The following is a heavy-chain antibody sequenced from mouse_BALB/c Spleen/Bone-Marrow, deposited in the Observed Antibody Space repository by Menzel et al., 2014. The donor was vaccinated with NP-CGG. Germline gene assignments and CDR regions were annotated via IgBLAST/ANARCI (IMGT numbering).Heavy chain of an antibody. J-gene: IGHJ2*01. CDR2: IHPGSGGT. CDR1: CYIFTDYE. CDR3: TRDWGLR. D-gene: IGHD3-1*01. V-gene: IGHV1-15*01. Sequence: VQRVESGAELGRPGGSVKLSCKALCYIFTDYEMHWVKQTPVHGLEWIGVIHPGSGGTAYNQKFKGKATLTADKSSTTAYMDLSSLTSEDSAVYYCTRDWGLRWGQGTTLTVSS.